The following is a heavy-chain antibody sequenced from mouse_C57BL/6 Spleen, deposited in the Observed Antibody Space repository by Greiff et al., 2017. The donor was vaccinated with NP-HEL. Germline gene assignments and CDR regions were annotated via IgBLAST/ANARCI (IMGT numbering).Heavy chain of an antibody. J-gene: IGHJ1*03. V-gene: IGHV1-7*01. CDR1: GYTFTSYW. D-gene: IGHD1-1*01. Sequence: QVHVKQSGAELAKPGASVKLSCKASGYTFTSYWMHWVKQRPGQGLEWIGYINPSSGYTKYNQKFKDKATLTADKSSSTAYMQLSSLTYEDSAVYYCAIYYYGSSYDWYFDVWGTGTTVTVSS. CDR2: INPSSGYT. CDR3: AIYYYGSSYDWYFDV.